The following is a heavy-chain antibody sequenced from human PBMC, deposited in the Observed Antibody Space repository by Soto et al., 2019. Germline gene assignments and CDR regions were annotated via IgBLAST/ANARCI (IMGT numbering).Heavy chain of an antibody. V-gene: IGHV4-34*01. Sequence: SETLSLTCAVYGGSFSGYYWSWIRQPPGKGLEWIGEINHSGSTNYNPSLKSRVTISVDTSKNQFSLKLSSVTAADTAVYYCARVQRGLRWGHLYYYYYGMDVWGQGTTVTV. D-gene: IGHD4-17*01. J-gene: IGHJ6*02. CDR2: INHSGST. CDR3: ARVQRGLRWGHLYYYYYGMDV. CDR1: GGSFSGYY.